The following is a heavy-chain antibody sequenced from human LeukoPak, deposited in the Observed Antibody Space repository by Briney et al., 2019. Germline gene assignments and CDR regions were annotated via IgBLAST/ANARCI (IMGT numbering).Heavy chain of an antibody. Sequence: GSLILSCVASVSSGLTRWMNWVRQAPGKGLEWVAIIKEDGSDKYYVDSVKGRFTISRDNAKNSVYLQMNSLRVEDTAVYYCASAAGWEFGYWGQGTLVTVSS. D-gene: IGHD1-26*01. J-gene: IGHJ4*02. V-gene: IGHV3-7*01. CDR1: VSSGLTRW. CDR2: IKEDGSDK. CDR3: ASAAGWEFGY.